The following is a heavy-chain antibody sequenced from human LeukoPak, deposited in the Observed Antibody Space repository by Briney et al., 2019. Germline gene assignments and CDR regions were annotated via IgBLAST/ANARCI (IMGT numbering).Heavy chain of an antibody. V-gene: IGHV4-39*01. D-gene: IGHD3-10*01. Sequence: SETLSLTCIVSGVSMSSTDHFWRWIRQPPGKGLEWIGSFYYTGTIFYSPSLESRGTISIDTSKNQFSLKIRSVTAADTAVYYCARQGVVPNKAGWYFDLWGRGALVTVSS. J-gene: IGHJ2*01. CDR3: ARQGVVPNKAGWYFDL. CDR1: GVSMSSTDHF. CDR2: FYYTGTI.